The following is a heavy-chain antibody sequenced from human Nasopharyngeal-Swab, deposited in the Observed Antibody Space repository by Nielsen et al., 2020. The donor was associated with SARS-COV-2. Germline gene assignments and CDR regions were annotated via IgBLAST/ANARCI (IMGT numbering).Heavy chain of an antibody. CDR1: GYTFTGYY. CDR3: ARPVEDYDYVWGSYRIYYFDY. CDR2: IIPIFGTA. Sequence: SVKVSCKASGYTFTGYYMHWVRQAPGQGLEWMGGIIPIFGTANYAQKFQGRVTITADESTSTAYMELSSLRSEDTAVYYCARPVEDYDYVWGSYRIYYFDYWGQGTLVTVSS. V-gene: IGHV1-69*13. J-gene: IGHJ4*02. D-gene: IGHD3-16*02.